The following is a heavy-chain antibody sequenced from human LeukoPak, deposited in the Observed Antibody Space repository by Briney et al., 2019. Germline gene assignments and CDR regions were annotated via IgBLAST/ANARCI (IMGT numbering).Heavy chain of an antibody. Sequence: GGSLRPSCAASGFTFSSDAMSWVRQAPGKGLEWVSAISGSGGSTYYADSVKGRFTTSRDNSKNTLYLQMNSLRAEDTAVYYCAKDYGSGSYYNPLDYWGQGTLVTVSS. J-gene: IGHJ4*02. D-gene: IGHD3-10*01. CDR3: AKDYGSGSYYNPLDY. CDR2: ISGSGGST. V-gene: IGHV3-23*01. CDR1: GFTFSSDA.